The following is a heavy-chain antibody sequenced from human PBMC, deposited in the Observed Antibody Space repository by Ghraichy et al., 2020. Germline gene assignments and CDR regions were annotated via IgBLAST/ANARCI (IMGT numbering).Heavy chain of an antibody. D-gene: IGHD6-6*01. V-gene: IGHV3-23*01. CDR3: AKDPRSVAARVDAFDI. J-gene: IGHJ3*02. CDR1: GFTFSSYA. Sequence: SLRLSCAASGFTFSSYAMSWVRQAPGKGLEWVSAISGSGGSTYYADSVKGRFTISRDNSKNTLYLQMNSLRAEDTAVYYCAKDPRSVAARVDAFDIWGQGTMVTVSS. CDR2: ISGSGGST.